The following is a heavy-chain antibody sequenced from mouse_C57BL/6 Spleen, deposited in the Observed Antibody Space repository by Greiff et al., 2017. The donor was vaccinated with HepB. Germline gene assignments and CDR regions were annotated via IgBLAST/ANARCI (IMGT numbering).Heavy chain of an antibody. D-gene: IGHD2-2*01. CDR3: ARDTGSTMVTTYYFDY. Sequence: EVMLVESGGGLVKPGGSLKLSCAASGFTFSSYAMSWVRQTPEKRLEWVATISDGGSYTYYPDNVKGRFTISRDNAKNNLYLQMSHLKSEDTAMYYCARDTGSTMVTTYYFDYWGQGTTLTVSS. V-gene: IGHV5-4*01. CDR1: GFTFSSYA. J-gene: IGHJ2*01. CDR2: ISDGGSYT.